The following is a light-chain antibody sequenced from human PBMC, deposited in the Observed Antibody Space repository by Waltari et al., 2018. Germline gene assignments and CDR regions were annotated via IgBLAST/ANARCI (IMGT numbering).Light chain of an antibody. Sequence: SVLTQPPSASGTPGQRGTIPCSGSSTNIGSNHGIWYLQLPGTAPKLLIYRNDQRPSGLPDRFSGSKSGTSASLAISGVRSEDEADYYCAAWDDSLRGRGVFGGGTKLTVL. CDR1: STNIGSNH. J-gene: IGLJ3*02. CDR3: AAWDDSLRGRGV. CDR2: RND. V-gene: IGLV1-47*01.